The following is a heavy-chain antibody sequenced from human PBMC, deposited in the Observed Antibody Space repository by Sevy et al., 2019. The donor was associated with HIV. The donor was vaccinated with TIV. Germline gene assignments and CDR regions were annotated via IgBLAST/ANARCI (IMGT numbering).Heavy chain of an antibody. CDR2: ISYDGKNK. CDR3: AKDLSSGWSLDY. D-gene: IGHD6-19*01. J-gene: IGHJ4*02. CDR1: GFTFSNNG. Sequence: GESLKISCAASGFTFSNNGMHWVRQAPGKGLEWVAVISYDGKNKDYADSVKGRFTISRDNSKNTLYLQMDSLRAEDTAVYYCAKDLSSGWSLDYWGQGTLVTVSS. V-gene: IGHV3-30*18.